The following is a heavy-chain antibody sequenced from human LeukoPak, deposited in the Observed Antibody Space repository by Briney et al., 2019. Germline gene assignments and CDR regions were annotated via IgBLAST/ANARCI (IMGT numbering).Heavy chain of an antibody. CDR2: IIPIFGTA. Sequence: ASVKVSCKASGYTFTSYDINWVRQAPGQGLEWMGGIIPIFGTANYAQKFQGRVTITADESTSTAYMELSSLRSEDTAVYYCARVILATGATRGYFDYWGQGTLVTVSS. V-gene: IGHV1-69*13. J-gene: IGHJ4*02. CDR1: GYTFTSYD. CDR3: ARVILATGATRGYFDY. D-gene: IGHD3/OR15-3a*01.